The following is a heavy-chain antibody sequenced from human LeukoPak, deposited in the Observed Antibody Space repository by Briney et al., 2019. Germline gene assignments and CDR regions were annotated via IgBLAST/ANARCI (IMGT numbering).Heavy chain of an antibody. Sequence: SETLTLTCAVSGYSINNNNYCCWLRPPPEKGLELVGDIYHGGSTYYNPSPNSRVTISVDTAKNQFSVKMNSLTAADTAVYYFARTSLTGIMHDFDHWGQGTLGTVSS. D-gene: IGHD3-9*01. CDR1: GYSINNNNY. CDR2: IYHGGST. CDR3: ARTSLTGIMHDFDH. J-gene: IGHJ4*02. V-gene: IGHV4-38-2*01.